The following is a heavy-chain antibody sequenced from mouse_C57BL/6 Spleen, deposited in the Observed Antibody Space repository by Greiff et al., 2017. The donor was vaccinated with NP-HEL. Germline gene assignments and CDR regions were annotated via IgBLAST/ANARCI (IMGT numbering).Heavy chain of an antibody. Sequence: VQLQQSGPELVKPGASVKISCKASGYAFSSSWMNWVKQRPGKGLEWIGRIYPGDGDTNYNGKFKGKATLTADKSSSTAYMQLSSLTSEDSAVYFWARDYGSSMGCFDDWGQGTTLTVSS. CDR3: ARDYGSSMGCFDD. CDR2: IYPGDGDT. D-gene: IGHD1-1*01. CDR1: GYAFSSSW. J-gene: IGHJ2*01. V-gene: IGHV1-82*01.